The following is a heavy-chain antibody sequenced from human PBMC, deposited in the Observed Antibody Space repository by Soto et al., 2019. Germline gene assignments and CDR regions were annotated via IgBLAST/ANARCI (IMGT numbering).Heavy chain of an antibody. J-gene: IGHJ4*02. Sequence: SVKVSCKASGGTFSSYTISWVRQAPGQGLEWMGRIIPILGIANYAQKFQGRVTITADKSKSQLFLKLSSVTAPDTAVYYCARQIYDSSGYYYAYWGQGTLVTVSS. V-gene: IGHV1-69*02. CDR1: GGTFSSYT. CDR3: ARQIYDSSGYYYAY. CDR2: IIPILGIA. D-gene: IGHD3-22*01.